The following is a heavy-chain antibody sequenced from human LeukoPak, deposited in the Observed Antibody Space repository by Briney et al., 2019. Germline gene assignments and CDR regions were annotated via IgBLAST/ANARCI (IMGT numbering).Heavy chain of an antibody. J-gene: IGHJ4*02. Sequence: PGGSLRLSCAASGSTFSSYGMTWVRQAPGKGLEWVSYISSSSSTIYYADSVKGRFTISRDNAKNSLYLQMNSLRAEDTAFYYCARDDYGSGSWNDYWGQGTLVTVSS. D-gene: IGHD3-10*01. CDR3: ARDDYGSGSWNDY. CDR2: ISSSSSTI. CDR1: GSTFSSYG. V-gene: IGHV3-48*04.